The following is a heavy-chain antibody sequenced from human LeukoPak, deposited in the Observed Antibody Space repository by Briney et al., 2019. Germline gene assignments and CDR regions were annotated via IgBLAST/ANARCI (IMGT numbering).Heavy chain of an antibody. CDR3: ARDPTGGYRHFDF. J-gene: IGHJ4*02. V-gene: IGHV3-30-3*01. D-gene: IGHD2-8*02. Sequence: PGRSLRLSCAASGFTFTSYAMHWVRQAPGKGLEWVALISYHGTNKYYADSVKGRFTISSDNSKNTLYQQMNSLRTEDTAVYYCARDPTGGYRHFDFWGQGTLVTVSS. CDR1: GFTFTSYA. CDR2: ISYHGTNK.